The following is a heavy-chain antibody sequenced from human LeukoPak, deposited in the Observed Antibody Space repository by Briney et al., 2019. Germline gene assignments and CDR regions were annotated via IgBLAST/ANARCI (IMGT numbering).Heavy chain of an antibody. CDR3: ARVWFEWFGELLSLGPYYYYMDV. V-gene: IGHV1-18*01. CDR1: GYIFTTYG. Sequence: GASVKASCKASGYIFTTYGISWVRQAPGQGLEWMGWISTYNGNTNYEQKFQGRVTMTTDTSTSTAYMEPRSLRSDDTAVYYCARVWFEWFGELLSLGPYYYYMDVWGKGTTVTISS. CDR2: ISTYNGNT. D-gene: IGHD3-10*01. J-gene: IGHJ6*03.